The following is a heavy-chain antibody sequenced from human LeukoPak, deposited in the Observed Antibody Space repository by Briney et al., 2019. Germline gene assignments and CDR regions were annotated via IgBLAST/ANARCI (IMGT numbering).Heavy chain of an antibody. V-gene: IGHV3-53*01. J-gene: IGHJ4*02. Sequence: GGSLRLSCAASGLTVNSNYMNWVRQAPGKGLQWVSVIYSGGTTYYADSVKGRFTISRDNSKNTLYLQMNSLRAEDTAVYYCARALLVRNGYNYSPNYFDYWGRGTLVTVSS. CDR1: GLTVNSNY. D-gene: IGHD5-24*01. CDR2: IYSGGTT. CDR3: ARALLVRNGYNYSPNYFDY.